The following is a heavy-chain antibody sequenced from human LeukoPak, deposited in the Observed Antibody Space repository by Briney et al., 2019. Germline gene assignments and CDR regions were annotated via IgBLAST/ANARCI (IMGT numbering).Heavy chain of an antibody. D-gene: IGHD6-6*01. V-gene: IGHV1-18*01. Sequence: ASVKASCKASGYTFTSFGISWVRQAPGQGLEWMGWISAYNGNTNYEQKFQGRVTMTTDTSTSTAYMELRSLRSDDTAVYYCARDGSSSSSVYYYYGMDVWGQGTTVTVSS. CDR2: ISAYNGNT. CDR1: GYTFTSFG. J-gene: IGHJ6*02. CDR3: ARDGSSSSSVYYYYGMDV.